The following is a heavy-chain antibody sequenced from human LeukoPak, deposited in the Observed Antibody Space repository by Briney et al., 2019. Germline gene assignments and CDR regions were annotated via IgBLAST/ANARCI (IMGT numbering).Heavy chain of an antibody. V-gene: IGHV1-2*02. D-gene: IGHD3-10*01. J-gene: IGHJ3*02. CDR2: ITPNSYDT. CDR3: ATGDYSGTKPDPIDM. Sequence: ASVKVSCKASGYTFTDYYIHWVRQAPGQGLEWMGCITPNSYDTDYAQKFQGRVTMTRDTSINTAYMELTRLRSDDTAVYYCATGDYSGTKPDPIDMWGQGTMVTVSS. CDR1: GYTFTDYY.